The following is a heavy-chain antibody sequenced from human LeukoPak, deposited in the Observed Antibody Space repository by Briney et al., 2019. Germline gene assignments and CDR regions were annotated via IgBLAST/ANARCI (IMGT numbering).Heavy chain of an antibody. Sequence: SETLSPTCTVSGGSISSSSYYWGWIRQPPGKGLEWIGSIYYSGSTYYNPSLKSRVTISVDTSKNQFSLKLSSVTAADTAVYYCASTYGGSSGYYFDYWGQGTLVTVSS. J-gene: IGHJ4*02. CDR1: GGSISSSSYY. CDR2: IYYSGST. V-gene: IGHV4-39*01. CDR3: ASTYGGSSGYYFDY. D-gene: IGHD4-23*01.